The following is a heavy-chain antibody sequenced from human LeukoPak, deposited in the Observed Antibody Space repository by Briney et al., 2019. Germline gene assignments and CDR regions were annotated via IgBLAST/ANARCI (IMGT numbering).Heavy chain of an antibody. J-gene: IGHJ4*02. D-gene: IGHD5-12*01. Sequence: GESLKISCKGSGYSFTSYWIGWVRQMPGKGLEWMGIIYPGDSDTRYSPSFQGQVTISADKSISTAYLQWSSLKASDTAIYYCARWRDRAYREFYFDYWGQGTLVTVSS. V-gene: IGHV5-51*01. CDR1: GYSFTSYW. CDR2: IYPGDSDT. CDR3: ARWRDRAYREFYFDY.